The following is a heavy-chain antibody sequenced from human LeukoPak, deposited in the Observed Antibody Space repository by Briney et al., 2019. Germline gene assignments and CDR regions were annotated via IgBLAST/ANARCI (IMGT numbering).Heavy chain of an antibody. CDR1: GGTFSSYA. Sequence: ASVKVSCKASGGTFSSYAISWVRQAPGQGLEWMGGIIPIFGTVNYAQKFQGRVTITADESTSTAYMELSSLRSEDTAVYYCARGGFGELRGIYYYYYMDVWGKGTTVTISS. CDR3: ARGGFGELRGIYYYYYMDV. V-gene: IGHV1-69*01. J-gene: IGHJ6*03. CDR2: IIPIFGTV. D-gene: IGHD3-10*01.